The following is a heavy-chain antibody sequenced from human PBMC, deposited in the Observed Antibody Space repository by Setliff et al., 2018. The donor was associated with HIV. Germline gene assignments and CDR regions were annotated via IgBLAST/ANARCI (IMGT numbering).Heavy chain of an antibody. CDR2: ISSTRSHI. J-gene: IGHJ4*02. V-gene: IGHV3-21*01. CDR3: AKFRYAIKSTYYFDS. Sequence: GGSLRLSCAASGFTFSAYSMNWVRQAPGKGLEWVSSISSTRSHIYYADSVKGRFTISRDNAKDSLYLQMNILRAEDSAMYYCAKFRYAIKSTYYFDSWGQGTLVTVSS. CDR1: GFTFSAYS. D-gene: IGHD2-2*01.